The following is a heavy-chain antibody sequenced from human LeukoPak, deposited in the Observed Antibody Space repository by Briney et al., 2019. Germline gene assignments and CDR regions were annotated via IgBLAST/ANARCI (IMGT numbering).Heavy chain of an antibody. V-gene: IGHV4-34*01. CDR3: ARGRGYCSGGSCYAQGFDY. D-gene: IGHD2-15*01. CDR2: INHSGST. CDR1: GGSFSGYY. J-gene: IGHJ4*02. Sequence: SETLSLTCAVHGGSFSGYYWSWIRQPPGKGLEWIGEINHSGSTNYNPSLKSRVTISVDTSKNQFSLKLSSVTAADTAVYYCARGRGYCSGGSCYAQGFDYWGQGTLVTVSS.